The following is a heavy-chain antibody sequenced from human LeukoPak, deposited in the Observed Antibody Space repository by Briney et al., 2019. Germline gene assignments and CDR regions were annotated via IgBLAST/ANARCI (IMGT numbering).Heavy chain of an antibody. V-gene: IGHV1-58*02. CDR3: AAVGWFGELFAFDY. CDR2: IVVGSGNT. J-gene: IGHJ4*02. CDR1: GFTFTSSA. D-gene: IGHD3-10*01. Sequence: GASVKVSCKASGFTFTSSAMQWVRQARGQRLEWIGWIVVGSGNTNYAQKFQERVTITRDMSTSTAYMELSSLRSEDTAVYYCAAVGWFGELFAFDYWGQGTLVTVSS.